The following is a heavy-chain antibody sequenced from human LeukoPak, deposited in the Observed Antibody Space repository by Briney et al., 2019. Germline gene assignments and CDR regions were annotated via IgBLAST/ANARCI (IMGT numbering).Heavy chain of an antibody. CDR1: GFTFSDYY. CDR3: ARDSPYGDYVDY. CDR2: ICSSVSTI. Sequence: GGALRLSCPASGFTFSDYYMSWMGQAPGKGLEGVSCICSSVSTIYYAASVKGRFTSSRDNAKNSLYLQMSSLRAEDTAVYYGARDSPYGDYVDYWGQGTLVTVSS. V-gene: IGHV3-11*01. J-gene: IGHJ4*02. D-gene: IGHD4-17*01.